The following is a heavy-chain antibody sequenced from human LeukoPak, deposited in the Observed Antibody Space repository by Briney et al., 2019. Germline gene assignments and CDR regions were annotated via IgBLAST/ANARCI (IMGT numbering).Heavy chain of an antibody. J-gene: IGHJ4*02. CDR1: GYSFTSYW. V-gene: IGHV5-51*01. D-gene: IGHD3-22*01. CDR3: ARLTMIVVAPN. CDR2: IYPGDSDT. Sequence: GESLRISCKGSGYSFTSYWIGWVRQMPRKGLEWMGIIYPGDSDTRYSQSFQGQVTISADKSISTAYLQWSSLKASDTAMYYCARLTMIVVAPNCGQGTLVTVSS.